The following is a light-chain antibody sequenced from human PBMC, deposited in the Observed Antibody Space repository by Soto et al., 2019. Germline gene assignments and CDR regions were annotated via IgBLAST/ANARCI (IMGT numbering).Light chain of an antibody. J-gene: IGLJ2*01. CDR2: EVS. CDR1: SSDVGGYNY. CDR3: SSYTSNSTVV. Sequence: QSALTQPASVSGSPGQSITISCTGTSSDVGGYNYVSWYQQHPGKAPKLMIYEVSNRPSGVSNRFSGSKSGNTASLTISGLQAEDEADYYCSSYTSNSTVVFGGGTQLTV. V-gene: IGLV2-14*01.